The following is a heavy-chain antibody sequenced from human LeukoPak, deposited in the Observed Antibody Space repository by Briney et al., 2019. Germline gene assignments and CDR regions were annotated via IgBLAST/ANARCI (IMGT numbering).Heavy chain of an antibody. J-gene: IGHJ4*02. Sequence: PGGSLRLSCAASGFTFSSYSTNWVRQAPGKGLEWVSSISSSSSYIYYADSVKGRFTISRDNTKNTLYLQMNSLRAEDTAVYYCARAPPGDYYFDYWGQGTLVTVSS. CDR2: ISSSSSYI. CDR3: ARAPPGDYYFDY. D-gene: IGHD3-10*01. V-gene: IGHV3-21*01. CDR1: GFTFSSYS.